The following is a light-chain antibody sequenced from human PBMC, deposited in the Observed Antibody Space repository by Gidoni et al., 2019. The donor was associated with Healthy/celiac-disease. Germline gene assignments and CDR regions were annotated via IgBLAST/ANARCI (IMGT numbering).Light chain of an antibody. CDR1: QDISNY. CDR3: QQYDNLPLT. Sequence: DIQMTQSPSSLSASVGDRVTITCQASQDISNYLNWYQQKPGKAPKLLIYDASNFETGVPSRFSGSGSGTDFTFTISSLQPEDIATYYCQQYDNLPLTFGGGTKVEIE. V-gene: IGKV1-33*01. CDR2: DAS. J-gene: IGKJ4*01.